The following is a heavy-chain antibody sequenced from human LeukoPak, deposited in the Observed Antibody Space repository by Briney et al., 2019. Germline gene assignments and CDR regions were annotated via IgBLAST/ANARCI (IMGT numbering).Heavy chain of an antibody. CDR3: ARVTHKNTVTVDY. CDR2: MNPNSGNT. Sequence: GASVKVSCKASGYTFTSYDINWVRQATGQGLEWMGWMNPNSGNTGYAQKFQGRVTMTRNTSISTAYMELSSLRSEDTAVYYCARVTHKNTVTVDYGGQGTLVTVSS. D-gene: IGHD4-17*01. CDR1: GYTFTSYD. V-gene: IGHV1-8*01. J-gene: IGHJ4*02.